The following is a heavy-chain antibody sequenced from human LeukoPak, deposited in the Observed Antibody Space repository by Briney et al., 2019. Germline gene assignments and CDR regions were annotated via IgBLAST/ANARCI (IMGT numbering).Heavy chain of an antibody. CDR1: GYTFTGYY. Sequence: GASVKVSCKASGYTFTGYYMHWVRQAPGQGLEWMGWINPNSGGTNYAQKFQGRVTMTRDTSISTAYMELNRLRSDDTAVYYCARDRGYCSSTSCSTYFDYWGQGTLVTVSS. CDR3: ARDRGYCSSTSCSTYFDY. CDR2: INPNSGGT. D-gene: IGHD2-2*01. J-gene: IGHJ4*02. V-gene: IGHV1-2*02.